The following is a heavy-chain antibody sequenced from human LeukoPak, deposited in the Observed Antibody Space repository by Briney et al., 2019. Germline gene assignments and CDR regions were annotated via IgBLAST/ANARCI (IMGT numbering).Heavy chain of an antibody. CDR1: GGSIGSGGYY. CDR3: ARARTTVTYIFDY. CDR2: IYYSGST. Sequence: SETLSLTCTVSGGSIGSGGYYWSWIRQHPGKGLEWIGYIYYSGSTYYNPSLKSRVTISVDTSKNQFSLKLSSVTAADTAVYYCARARTTVTYIFDYWGQGTLVTVSS. V-gene: IGHV4-31*03. J-gene: IGHJ4*02. D-gene: IGHD4-17*01.